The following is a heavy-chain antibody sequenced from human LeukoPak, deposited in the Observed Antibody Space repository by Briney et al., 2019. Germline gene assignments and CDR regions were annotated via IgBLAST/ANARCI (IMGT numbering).Heavy chain of an antibody. D-gene: IGHD6-13*01. J-gene: IGHJ4*02. V-gene: IGHV3-15*01. CDR1: GFTFSNAW. CDR3: TTGGSWTDIFDY. Sequence: GGSLRLSCAASGFTFSNAWMSWVRQAPGKGLEWVGRIKSRTDGGTTDYAAPVKGRFTISRDDSKNTLYLQMNSLKTEDTAVYYCTTGGSWTDIFDYWGQGTLVTVSS. CDR2: IKSRTDGGTT.